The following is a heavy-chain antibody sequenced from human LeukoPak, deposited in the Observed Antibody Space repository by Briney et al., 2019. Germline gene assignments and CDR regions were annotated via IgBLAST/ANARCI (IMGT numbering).Heavy chain of an antibody. J-gene: IGHJ6*02. Sequence: SVKVSCKASGDIFSNYGISWVRQAPGQGLEWMTRIIPILNILNYAQKFQGRLTISADKPTSTAYMELSSLTSEDTAVYYCARDPDDLLSGGSYYDNGMDVWGQGTTVTVSS. V-gene: IGHV1-69*04. CDR2: IIPILNIL. CDR3: ARDPDDLLSGGSYYDNGMDV. CDR1: GDIFSNYG. D-gene: IGHD3-3*01.